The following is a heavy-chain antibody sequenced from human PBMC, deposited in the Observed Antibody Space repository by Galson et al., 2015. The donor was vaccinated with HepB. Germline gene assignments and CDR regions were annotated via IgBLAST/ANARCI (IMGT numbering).Heavy chain of an antibody. D-gene: IGHD6-19*01. Sequence: QSGAEVKKPGESLKISCKGSGHSFTTYWIGWVRQMPGEGLEWMGLIYPGDSDTRYSPSFQGQVTISADKSISTAYLQWSSLKASDTAMYYCARPYSNGWYSLLYWGQGTLVTVSS. V-gene: IGHV5-51*01. CDR2: IYPGDSDT. CDR1: GHSFTTYW. CDR3: ARPYSNGWYSLLY. J-gene: IGHJ4*02.